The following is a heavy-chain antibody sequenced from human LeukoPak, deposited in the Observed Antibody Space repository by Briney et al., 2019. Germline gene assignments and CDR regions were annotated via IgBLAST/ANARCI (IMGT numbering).Heavy chain of an antibody. CDR2: IIPIFGTA. V-gene: IGHV1-69*05. J-gene: IGHJ3*02. D-gene: IGHD3-3*01. Sequence: SVKVSCKASGGTFSSYAISWVRQAPGQGLEWTGGIIPIFGTANYAQKFQGRVTITTDESTSTAYMELSSLRSEDTAVYYCARMAELRFLEQQGAFDIWGQGTMVTVSS. CDR1: GGTFSSYA. CDR3: ARMAELRFLEQQGAFDI.